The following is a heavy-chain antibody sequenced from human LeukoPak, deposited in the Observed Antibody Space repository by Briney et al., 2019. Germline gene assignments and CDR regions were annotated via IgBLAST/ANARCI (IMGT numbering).Heavy chain of an antibody. CDR3: ARDVCYYDSSAIEDDAFDI. D-gene: IGHD3-22*01. V-gene: IGHV4-4*07. CDR1: GGSISSYY. J-gene: IGHJ3*02. Sequence: PSETLSHTCPVPGGSISSYYWSWIRQPAGKGLEWIGRIYTSGSTNYNPSLKSRVTMSVDTSNNQFSLKLSSVTAADTAVYYCARDVCYYDSSAIEDDAFDIWGQGTMVTVSS. CDR2: IYTSGST.